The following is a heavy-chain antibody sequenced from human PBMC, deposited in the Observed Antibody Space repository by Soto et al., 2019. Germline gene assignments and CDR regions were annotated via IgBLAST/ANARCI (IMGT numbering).Heavy chain of an antibody. Sequence: QVQLVESGGGVAQPGRSLRLSCAASGFSFTSYAMHWVRQAPGKGLEWVALISNDGSNKHFSDSVKGRFTISRDTSKNPLFLLLNSLRAEDTVVYYCGGGTGYVSGRYTIGYWGKGTLVTVSS. V-gene: IGHV3-30-3*01. CDR1: GFSFTSYA. D-gene: IGHD3-10*01. J-gene: IGHJ4*02. CDR3: GGGTGYVSGRYTIGY. CDR2: ISNDGSNK.